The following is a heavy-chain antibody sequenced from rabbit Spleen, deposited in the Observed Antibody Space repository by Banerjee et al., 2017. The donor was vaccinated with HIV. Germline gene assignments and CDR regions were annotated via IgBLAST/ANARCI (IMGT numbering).Heavy chain of an antibody. CDR2: IDPVFGIT. V-gene: IGHV1S7*01. CDR3: ARGEHFSVGFSAFAIYLDL. Sequence: QSLEESGGDLVKPGGSLKLSCKASGFTLSSYYMNWVRQAPGKGLEWIGYIDPVFGITYYASWVNGRFSISRENAQNTVFLQMTSLTDADTATSFCARGEHFSVGFSAFAIYLDLWGPGTLVTVS. CDR1: GFTLSSYY. D-gene: IGHD6-1*01. J-gene: IGHJ4*01.